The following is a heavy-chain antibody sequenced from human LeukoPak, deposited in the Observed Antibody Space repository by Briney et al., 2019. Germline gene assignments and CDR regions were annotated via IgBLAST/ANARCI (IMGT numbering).Heavy chain of an antibody. V-gene: IGHV1-2*02. Sequence: ASVKVSCKASGYTFTGYYMHWVRQAPGQGLEWMGWINPNSGGTNYAQKFQGRVTMTRDTSISTAYMELSRLRSDDTAVYYCAREKERIRPFDYWGQGTLVTVSS. J-gene: IGHJ4*02. CDR1: GYTFTGYY. D-gene: IGHD1-26*01. CDR2: INPNSGGT. CDR3: AREKERIRPFDY.